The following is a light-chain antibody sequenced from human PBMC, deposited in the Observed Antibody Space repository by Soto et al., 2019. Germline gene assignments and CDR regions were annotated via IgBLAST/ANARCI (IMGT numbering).Light chain of an antibody. CDR2: EVT. CDR1: SSDVGIYNY. CDR3: TSYTTSSTRV. Sequence: QSALTQPASVSGSPGQSIAISCTGTSSDVGIYNYVSWYQQHPGKVPKLIIYEVTNRPSGVSNRFSGSKSGNTASLIISGLQAEDEADYYCTSYTTSSTRVFGTGTKPPS. J-gene: IGLJ1*01. V-gene: IGLV2-14*01.